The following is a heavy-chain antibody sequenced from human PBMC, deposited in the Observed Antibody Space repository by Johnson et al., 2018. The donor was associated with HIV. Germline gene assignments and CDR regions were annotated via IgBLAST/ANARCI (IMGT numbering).Heavy chain of an antibody. Sequence: EVQLVESGGGLVQPGRSLRLSCAASGFTFDDYGMSWVRQAPGKGLEWVSGINWNGGSTGYADSVKGRFTISRDNAKNSMYLQMNSLRAEDMALYYCAKALPSSRLAHAFDFWGQGTKVTVSS. D-gene: IGHD6-19*01. CDR1: GFTFDDYG. J-gene: IGHJ3*01. CDR2: INWNGGST. V-gene: IGHV3-20*04. CDR3: AKALPSSRLAHAFDF.